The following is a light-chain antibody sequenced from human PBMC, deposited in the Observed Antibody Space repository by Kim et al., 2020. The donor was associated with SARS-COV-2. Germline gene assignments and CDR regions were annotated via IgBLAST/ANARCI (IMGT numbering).Light chain of an antibody. CDR3: QTWDTGIRV. Sequence: ASVTLTCPLSSGHSRYSIAWHQQQPEKGPRYLMKLNSDGSHSKGDGIPDRFSGSSSGAERYLTISSLRSEDEADYYCQTWDTGIRVFGGGTQLTVL. CDR2: LNSDGSH. J-gene: IGLJ3*02. V-gene: IGLV4-69*01. CDR1: SGHSRYS.